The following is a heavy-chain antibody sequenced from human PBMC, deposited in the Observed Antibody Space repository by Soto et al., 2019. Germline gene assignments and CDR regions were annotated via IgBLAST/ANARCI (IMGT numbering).Heavy chain of an antibody. V-gene: IGHV4-59*01. D-gene: IGHD2-8*01. CDR2: IYYSGST. Sequence: ASETLSLTCTVSCCSISSYYWSWILQPPGKGLEWIGYIYYSGSTNYNPSLKSRVTISVDTSKNQFSLKLSSVTAADTAVYYCARDIMGTNYYYYGMDVWGQGTTVTVSS. CDR3: ARDIMGTNYYYYGMDV. J-gene: IGHJ6*02. CDR1: CCSISSYY.